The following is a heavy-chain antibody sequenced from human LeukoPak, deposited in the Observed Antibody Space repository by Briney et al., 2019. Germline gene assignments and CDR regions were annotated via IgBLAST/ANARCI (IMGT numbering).Heavy chain of an antibody. Sequence: ASVKVSCKASGYTFTSYGISWVRQAPGQGLEWMGWISAYNGNTNYAQKLQGRVTMTTDTSTCTAYMELRSLRSDDTAVYYCARGSLGGVIVLPFDYWGQGTLVTVSS. D-gene: IGHD3-16*02. J-gene: IGHJ4*02. V-gene: IGHV1-18*01. CDR3: ARGSLGGVIVLPFDY. CDR1: GYTFTSYG. CDR2: ISAYNGNT.